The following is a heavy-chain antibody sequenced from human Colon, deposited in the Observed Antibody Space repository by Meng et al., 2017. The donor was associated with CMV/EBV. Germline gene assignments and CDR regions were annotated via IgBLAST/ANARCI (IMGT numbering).Heavy chain of an antibody. CDR3: VRLAGGVDY. CDR2: INCNSGDT. CDR1: GYTFIDCK. Sequence: KVSCKASGYTFIDCKIHWVRQAPGQGPEWLGRINCNSGDTNYAQKFQGRITMTRDTSISTAYMEVASLRSDDTAVYYCVRLAGGVDYWGQGTLVTVSS. V-gene: IGHV1-2*06. J-gene: IGHJ4*02. D-gene: IGHD3-10*01.